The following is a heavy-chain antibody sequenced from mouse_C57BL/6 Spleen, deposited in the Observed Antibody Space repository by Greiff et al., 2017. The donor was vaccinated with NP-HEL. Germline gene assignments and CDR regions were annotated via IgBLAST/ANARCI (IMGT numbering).Heavy chain of an antibody. CDR3: AREVTTVVAPFAY. Sequence: QVQLQQSGAELVRPGTSVKVSCKASGYAFTNYLIEWVQQRPGQGLEWIGVINPGSGGTNYNEKFKGKATLTADKSSSTAYMQLSSLTSEDSAVYFCAREVTTVVAPFAYWGQGTLVTVSA. CDR2: INPGSGGT. D-gene: IGHD1-1*01. V-gene: IGHV1-54*01. CDR1: GYAFTNYL. J-gene: IGHJ3*01.